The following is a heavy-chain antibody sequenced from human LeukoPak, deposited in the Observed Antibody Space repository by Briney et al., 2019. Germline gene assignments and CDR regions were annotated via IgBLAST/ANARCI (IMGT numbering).Heavy chain of an antibody. CDR1: GGSISSSSYY. J-gene: IGHJ4*02. Sequence: SETLSLTCTVSGGSISSSSYYWGWIRQPPGKGLEWIGSIYYSGSTYYNSSLKSRVTISVDTSKNQFSLKLSSVTAADTAVYYCARELELRYWGQGTLVTVSS. CDR2: IYYSGST. CDR3: ARELELRY. V-gene: IGHV4-39*02. D-gene: IGHD1-7*01.